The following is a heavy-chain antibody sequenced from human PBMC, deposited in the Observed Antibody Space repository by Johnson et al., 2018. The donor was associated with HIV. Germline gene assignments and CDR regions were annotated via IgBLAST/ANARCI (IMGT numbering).Heavy chain of an antibody. CDR2: INWNGGST. Sequence: EVQLVESGGGVVRPGGSLRLSCAASGFTFDDYGMSWVRQAPGKGLEWVSGINWNGGSTGYADSVKGRFTISRDNAKNSLYLQMNSLRAEDTALYYCARDVRGYYDSSGYPYLDAFDIWGQGTMVTVSS. J-gene: IGHJ3*02. CDR1: GFTFDDYG. D-gene: IGHD3-22*01. CDR3: ARDVRGYYDSSGYPYLDAFDI. V-gene: IGHV3-20*04.